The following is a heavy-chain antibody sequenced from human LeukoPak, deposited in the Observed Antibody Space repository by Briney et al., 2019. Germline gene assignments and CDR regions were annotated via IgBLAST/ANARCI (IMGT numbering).Heavy chain of an antibody. CDR1: GYTFTSYY. V-gene: IGHV1-46*01. CDR2: INPSGGST. D-gene: IGHD1-26*01. CDR3: ARKGFRGGRDDYYGMDV. J-gene: IGHJ6*02. Sequence: ASVKVSCKASGYTFTSYYMHWVRQAPGRGLEWMGIINPSGGSTSYAQKFQGRVTMTRDTSTSTVYMELSSLRSEDTAVYYCARKGFRGGRDDYYGMDVWGQGTTVTVSS.